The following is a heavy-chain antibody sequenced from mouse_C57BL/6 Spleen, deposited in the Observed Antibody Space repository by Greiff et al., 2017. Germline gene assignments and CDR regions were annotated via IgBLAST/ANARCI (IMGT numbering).Heavy chain of an antibody. CDR2: IHPNSGST. CDR3: AKANWAYYFDY. D-gene: IGHD4-1*01. CDR1: GYTFTSYW. Sequence: VQLQQPGAELVKPGASVKLSCKASGYTFTSYWMHWVKRRPGQGLEWIGMIHPNSGSTNYNEKFKSKATLTVDKSSSTAYMQLSSLTSEDSAVYYCAKANWAYYFDYWGQGTTLTVSS. J-gene: IGHJ2*01. V-gene: IGHV1-64*01.